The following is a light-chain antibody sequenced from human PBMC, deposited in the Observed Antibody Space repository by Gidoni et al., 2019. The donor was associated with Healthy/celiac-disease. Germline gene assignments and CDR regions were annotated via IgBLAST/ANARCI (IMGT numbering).Light chain of an antibody. Sequence: PATLSVSPGERAPLSCRASQSVSSNVAWSQQKPGQAPRPLIHGASTRATGRPARFSGRGCGTAFTLTISSLQSEDFAVYYCQQYNNWYPLTFGGGTKVEIK. J-gene: IGKJ4*01. CDR3: QQYNNWYPLT. V-gene: IGKV3D-15*01. CDR1: QSVSSN. CDR2: GAS.